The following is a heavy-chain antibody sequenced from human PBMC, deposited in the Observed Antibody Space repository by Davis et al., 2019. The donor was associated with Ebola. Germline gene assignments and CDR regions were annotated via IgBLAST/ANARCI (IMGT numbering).Heavy chain of an antibody. CDR3: ARHRVGFWSGNPIDY. J-gene: IGHJ4*02. CDR1: GGSISSGGYS. CDR2: IYHSGST. Sequence: SETLSLTCAVSGGSISSGGYSWSWIRQPPGKGLEWIGYIYHSGSTNYNPSLKSRVTISVDTSKNQFSLKLSSVTAADTAVYYCARHRVGFWSGNPIDYWGQGTLVTVSS. V-gene: IGHV4-30-2*01. D-gene: IGHD3-3*01.